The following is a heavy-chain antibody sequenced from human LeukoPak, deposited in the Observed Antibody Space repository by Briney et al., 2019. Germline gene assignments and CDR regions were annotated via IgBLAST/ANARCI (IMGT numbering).Heavy chain of an antibody. D-gene: IGHD6-13*01. CDR1: GGSISSSNW. V-gene: IGHV4-4*02. Sequence: PSGTLSLTCAVSGGSISSSNWWSWVRQPPEKGLEWIGEIYHSGSTNYNPTLKSRVTISVDKSKNQFSLKLSSVTAADTAVYYCARDGGSSWYLAFDIWGQGTMVTVSS. CDR3: ARDGGSSWYLAFDI. J-gene: IGHJ3*02. CDR2: IYHSGST.